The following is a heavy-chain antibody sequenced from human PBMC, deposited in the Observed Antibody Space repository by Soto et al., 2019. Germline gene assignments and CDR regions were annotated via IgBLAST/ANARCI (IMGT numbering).Heavy chain of an antibody. J-gene: IGHJ5*02. CDR3: ARPFAAGAWFDP. CDR2: IYYSGST. V-gene: IGHV4-61*01. D-gene: IGHD6-25*01. CDR1: GGSVSSGSYY. Sequence: QVQLQESGPGLVKPSETLSLTCTVSGGSVSSGSYYWSWIRQPPGKGLEWIGVIYYSGSTDYNPSLKSRVTISVDTSKNQFSLKLRSVTAADTAVYYCARPFAAGAWFDPWGQGTLVTVSS.